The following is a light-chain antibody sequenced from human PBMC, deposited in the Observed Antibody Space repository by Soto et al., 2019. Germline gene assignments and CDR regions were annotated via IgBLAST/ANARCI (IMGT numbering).Light chain of an antibody. Sequence: QSALTQPASVSGSPGQSITISCTGTSSDVGGYNYVSWYQQHPGKAPKLMIYEVSNRPSGVSNRFSGSKSGNTASLTISGLQAEDEADYYCSSYTSSTTLGVLFGGGTKLTV. CDR2: EVS. CDR1: SSDVGGYNY. V-gene: IGLV2-14*01. J-gene: IGLJ2*01. CDR3: SSYTSSTTLGVL.